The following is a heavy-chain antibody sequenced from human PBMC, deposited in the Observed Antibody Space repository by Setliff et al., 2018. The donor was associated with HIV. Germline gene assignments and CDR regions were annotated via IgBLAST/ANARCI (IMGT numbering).Heavy chain of an antibody. Sequence: GGSLRLSCAASGFTFSSYGMHWVRQPPGKGLEWVAFIRYDGSNKYYGDSVKGRFTISRDNSKNTLYLQMNSLRAEDTAIYYCAKDRGTRTFYFDYWGQGTLVTVSS. CDR2: IRYDGSNK. CDR1: GFTFSSYG. CDR3: AKDRGTRTFYFDY. D-gene: IGHD3-16*01. J-gene: IGHJ4*02. V-gene: IGHV3-30*02.